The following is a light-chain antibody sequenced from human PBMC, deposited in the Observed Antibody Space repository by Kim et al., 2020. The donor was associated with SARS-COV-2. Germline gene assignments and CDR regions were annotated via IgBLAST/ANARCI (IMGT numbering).Light chain of an antibody. CDR3: LQDYSYPRT. V-gene: IGKV1-6*01. J-gene: IGKJ1*01. CDR2: GAS. Sequence: ASVGDRVTITCRASQDIRNDLGWYQHKSGQAPKVLIYGASTLQRGVPSRFSGSGSGTDFTLTISSLQPEDFATYYCLQDYSYPRTFGQGTKVEIK. CDR1: QDIRND.